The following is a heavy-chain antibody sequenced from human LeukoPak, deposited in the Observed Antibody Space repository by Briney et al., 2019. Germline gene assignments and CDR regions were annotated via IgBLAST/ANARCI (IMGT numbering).Heavy chain of an antibody. D-gene: IGHD1-26*01. Sequence: PGGSLRLSCAASGFTFSSYSMNWVRQAPGKELEWVSYISSSSSTIYYADSVKGRFTNSGDNAKNSLYLQMNSLRAEDTAVYYCARIVGHTRSEFWGQGTLVTVSS. J-gene: IGHJ4*02. CDR3: ARIVGHTRSEF. CDR2: ISSSSSTI. V-gene: IGHV3-48*04. CDR1: GFTFSSYS.